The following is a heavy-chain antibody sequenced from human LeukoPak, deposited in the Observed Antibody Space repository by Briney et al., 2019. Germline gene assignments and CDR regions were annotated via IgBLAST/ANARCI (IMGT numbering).Heavy chain of an antibody. J-gene: IGHJ4*02. Sequence: SQTLSLTCTVSGGSISSGGYYWSWIRQHPGKGLEWIGYIYYSGSTYYNPSLKSRVTISVDTSKNQFSLKLSSVTVADTAVYYCARGKRGGRGSSVRSYYFDYWGQGTLVTVSS. D-gene: IGHD6-6*01. CDR1: GGSISSGGYY. V-gene: IGHV4-31*03. CDR3: ARGKRGGRGSSVRSYYFDY. CDR2: IYYSGST.